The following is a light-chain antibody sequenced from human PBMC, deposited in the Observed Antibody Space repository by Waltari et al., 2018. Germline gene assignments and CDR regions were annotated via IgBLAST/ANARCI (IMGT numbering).Light chain of an antibody. CDR3: HQYERSPRT. CDR2: AAS. V-gene: IGKV3-20*01. Sequence: EDVLTQSPGTLSLSPGERATLSCRASQCIGNNYLAWYQQKPGQAPRLLIYAASIMATGVPARVRGSGSGTDVSLTISRLEPEDFAVFYCHQYERSPRTCGQGTKVEF. J-gene: IGKJ1*01. CDR1: QCIGNNY.